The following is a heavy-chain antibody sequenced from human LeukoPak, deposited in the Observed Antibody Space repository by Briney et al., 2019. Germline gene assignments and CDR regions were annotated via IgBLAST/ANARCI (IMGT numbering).Heavy chain of an antibody. CDR1: GGSISSSSYY. D-gene: IGHD2-21*02. J-gene: IGHJ2*01. CDR2: IYYSGST. Sequence: SETLSLTCTVSGGSISSSSYYWGWIRQPPGKGLEWIGSIYYSGSTYYNPSLKSRVTISVDTSKNQFSLKVSSVTAADTAVYYCARDSGKRNGVVTAIPLWYFDLWGRGTLVTVSS. CDR3: ARDSGKRNGVVTAIPLWYFDL. V-gene: IGHV4-39*07.